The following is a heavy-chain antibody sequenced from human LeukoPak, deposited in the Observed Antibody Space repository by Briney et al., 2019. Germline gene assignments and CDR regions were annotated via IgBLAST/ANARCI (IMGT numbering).Heavy chain of an antibody. CDR1: VVAFERFA. D-gene: IGHD1-26*01. J-gene: IGHJ3*01. CDR3: AKGLGVQFLIVDALDV. CDR2: LTWNSART. V-gene: IGHV3-9*01. Sequence: PGGSLRLSCVASVVAFERFAMHCVRQVPGKGLEWISGLTWNSARTLYADSVKGRFTISRDNAKNTLFLQMNSLTVEDTAFYYCAKGLGVQFLIVDALDVWGRGTMVTVSS.